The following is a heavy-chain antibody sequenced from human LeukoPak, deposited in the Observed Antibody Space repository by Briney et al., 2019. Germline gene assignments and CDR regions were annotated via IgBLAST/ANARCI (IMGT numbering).Heavy chain of an antibody. V-gene: IGHV3-23*01. CDR3: AKCKGNWNDDGFDY. D-gene: IGHD1-1*01. CDR1: GFTFSSYT. J-gene: IGHJ4*02. CDR2: ISGSGGST. Sequence: GGSLRLSCAASGFTFSSYTMSWVRQAPGKGLESVSAISGSGGSTYYADSVKGRFTISRDNSKNTLYLQMNSLRAEDTAVYYCAKCKGNWNDDGFDYWGQGTLVTVSS.